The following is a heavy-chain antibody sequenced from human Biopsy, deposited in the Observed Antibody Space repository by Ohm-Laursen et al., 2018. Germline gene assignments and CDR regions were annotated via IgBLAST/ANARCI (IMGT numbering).Heavy chain of an antibody. Sequence: SDTLSLTWAVSGGSISSFYWTWIRQPPGKGPEWIGDISDSGSTNYKPSLKSRVIISVDTSKNQFSLRLNSVTAADTAVYYCARATNSTGWPYYYFYGMDVWGQGTTVTVSS. V-gene: IGHV4-59*07. J-gene: IGHJ6*02. CDR2: ISDSGST. CDR3: ARATNSTGWPYYYFYGMDV. D-gene: IGHD2/OR15-2a*01. CDR1: GGSISSFY.